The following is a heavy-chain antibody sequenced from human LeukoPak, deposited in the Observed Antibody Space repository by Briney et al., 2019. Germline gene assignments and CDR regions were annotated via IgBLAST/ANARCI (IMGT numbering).Heavy chain of an antibody. Sequence: ASVKVSCKASGYTFTSYGISWVRQAPGQGLEWMGWISAYNGNTNYAQKLQGRVTMTTDTSTSTAYMELRSLRSDDTAVYYCARVGSSGYYYYYYGMDVWGQGTTVTVSS. V-gene: IGHV1-18*01. CDR1: GYTFTSYG. D-gene: IGHD3-22*01. CDR3: ARVGSSGYYYYYYGMDV. J-gene: IGHJ6*02. CDR2: ISAYNGNT.